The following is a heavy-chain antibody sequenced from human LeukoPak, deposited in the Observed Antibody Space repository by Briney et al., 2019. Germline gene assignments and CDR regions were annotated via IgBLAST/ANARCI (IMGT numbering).Heavy chain of an antibody. CDR1: GFTFSRYG. CDR2: ISYDGSNK. V-gene: IGHV3-30*18. J-gene: IGHJ5*02. Sequence: GRSLRLSCAASGFTFSRYGMHWVRQAPGKGLEWVAVISYDGSNKYYADSVKGRFTISRDNSKNTLYLQMNSLRAEDTAVYYCAKELSKTGGNTWGQGTLVTVSS. CDR3: AKELSKTGGNT. D-gene: IGHD4-23*01.